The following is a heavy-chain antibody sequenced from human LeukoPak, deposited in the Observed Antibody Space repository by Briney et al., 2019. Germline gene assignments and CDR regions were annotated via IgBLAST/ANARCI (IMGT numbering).Heavy chain of an antibody. V-gene: IGHV1-69*13. CDR2: IIPIFGTA. CDR3: ARAPFMTTVPYYFDY. Sequence: SVKVSCKASGGTFSSYAISRVRQAPGQGIEWMVGIIPIFGTANYAQKFQGRVTITADESTSTAYMELSSLRSEDTAVYYCARAPFMTTVPYYFDYWGQGTLVTVSS. J-gene: IGHJ4*02. CDR1: GGTFSSYA. D-gene: IGHD4-17*01.